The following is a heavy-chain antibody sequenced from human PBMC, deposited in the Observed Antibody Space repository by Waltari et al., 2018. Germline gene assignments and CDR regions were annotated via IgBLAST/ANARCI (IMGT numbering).Heavy chain of an antibody. V-gene: IGHV4-4*09. CDR1: DGSINSFC. J-gene: IGHJ4*02. D-gene: IGHD1-26*01. Sequence: QVQLQESGPGLVKPSETLSLTCSFSDGSINSFCWTWIRQPPGKGLEWIRYTCTDGASNYSPHLKGRVSIAVDTSRKQFSLTLRAVTAADTAVYYCARRDTGSSTFHYWGQGAPVTVSS. CDR2: TCTDGAS. CDR3: ARRDTGSSTFHY.